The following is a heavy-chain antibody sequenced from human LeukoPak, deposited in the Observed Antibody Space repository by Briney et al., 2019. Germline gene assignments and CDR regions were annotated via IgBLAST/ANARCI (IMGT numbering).Heavy chain of an antibody. CDR2: IDTDGTSA. CDR1: EFTFSSYW. Sequence: GSLRLSCEASEFTFSSYWMHWVRQAPGKGLVWVSRIDTDGTSAAYADSVKGRFSISRDNSKNTLYLQMNSLRAEDTAVYYCAKGTGYSSGWAFDYWGQGTLVTVSS. D-gene: IGHD6-19*01. J-gene: IGHJ4*02. V-gene: IGHV3-74*01. CDR3: AKGTGYSSGWAFDY.